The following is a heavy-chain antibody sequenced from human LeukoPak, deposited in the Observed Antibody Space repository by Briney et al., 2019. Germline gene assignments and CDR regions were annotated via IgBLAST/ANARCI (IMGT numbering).Heavy chain of an antibody. D-gene: IGHD3-16*01. CDR3: ARVVYDYVWGSYFYAFDI. J-gene: IGHJ3*02. V-gene: IGHV1-46*03. Sequence: GASVKVSCKASGYTFTSYYLHWVRQAPGQGPEWMGIIDPSGGSTSYAQKFQGGVTMTRDTSTSTVYMELNSLRSEDTAVYYCARVVYDYVWGSYFYAFDIWGQGTMVTVSS. CDR2: IDPSGGST. CDR1: GYTFTSYY.